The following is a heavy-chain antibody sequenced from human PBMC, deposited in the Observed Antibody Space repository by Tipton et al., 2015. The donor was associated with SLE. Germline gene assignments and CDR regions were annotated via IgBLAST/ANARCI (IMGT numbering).Heavy chain of an antibody. CDR3: ARKWDI. Sequence: LRLSCTVSGDSISCGRYYWTWIRQPAGKGLEWIGRISTTGSTIYNPSLRTRVTISVDTSKNQFSLKLSSVTAADTAVYYCARKWDIWGQGTMVTVSS. V-gene: IGHV4-61*02. D-gene: IGHD2-8*01. CDR1: GDSISCGRYY. CDR2: ISTTGST. J-gene: IGHJ3*02.